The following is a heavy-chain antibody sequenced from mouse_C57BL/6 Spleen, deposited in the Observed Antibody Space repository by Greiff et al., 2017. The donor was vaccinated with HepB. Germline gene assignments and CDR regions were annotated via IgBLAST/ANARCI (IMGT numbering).Heavy chain of an antibody. D-gene: IGHD2-4*01. J-gene: IGHJ3*01. CDR3: ARSDDYSPWFAY. V-gene: IGHV1-72*01. Sequence: VQLQQPGAELVKPGASVKLSCKASGYTFTSYWMHWVKPRPGRGLELIGRIDPNSGGTKYNEQFKSKATLTVDKPSSTAYMQRSSLTSEDSAVYYCARSDDYSPWFAYWGQGTLVTVSA. CDR2: IDPNSGGT. CDR1: GYTFTSYW.